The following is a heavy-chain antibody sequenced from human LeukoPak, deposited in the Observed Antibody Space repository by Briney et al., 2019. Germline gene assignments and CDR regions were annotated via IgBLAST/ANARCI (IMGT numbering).Heavy chain of an antibody. CDR3: ARAVMVRGVILAVSYYFDF. Sequence: LETLSLTCAVYGGSFSGYYWSWIRQPPGKGLKWIGQINYSGSTNYNPSLKSRVTISVDTSKNQFSLKLSSVTAADTAVYYCARAVMVRGVILAVSYYFDFWGQGTLVTVSS. V-gene: IGHV4-34*01. CDR1: GGSFSGYY. J-gene: IGHJ4*02. D-gene: IGHD3-10*01. CDR2: INYSGST.